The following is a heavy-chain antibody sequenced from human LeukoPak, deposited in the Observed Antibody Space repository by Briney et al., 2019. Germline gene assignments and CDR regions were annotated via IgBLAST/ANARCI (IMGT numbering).Heavy chain of an antibody. V-gene: IGHV3-48*03. CDR3: ARGVRGATPYYFDY. J-gene: IGHJ4*02. CDR2: ISSSGSTI. Sequence: GGSLRLSCAASGFTFSSYEMNWVRQAPGKGLEWVSYISSSGSTIYYADSVKGRFTISRDNAKNSLYLQMNSLRAEDTAVYYCARGVRGATPYYFDYWGQGTLVTVSS. D-gene: IGHD3-10*01. CDR1: GFTFSSYE.